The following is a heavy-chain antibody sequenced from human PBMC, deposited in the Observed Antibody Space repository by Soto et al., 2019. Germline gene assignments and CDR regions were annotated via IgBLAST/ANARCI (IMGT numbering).Heavy chain of an antibody. CDR2: IWYDGSNK. D-gene: IGHD4-17*01. V-gene: IGHV3-33*01. CDR3: ARSGDFEYYYAMDV. CDR1: GFAFSSYG. J-gene: IGHJ6*02. Sequence: QVQLVESGGGVVQPGRSLRLSCAASGFAFSSYGMHWVRQAPGKGPEWVAVIWYDGSNKYYADSVKGRFTISRDNSKNTMYLPMNSLRAEDTALYYCARSGDFEYYYAMDVWGQGTTVTVSS.